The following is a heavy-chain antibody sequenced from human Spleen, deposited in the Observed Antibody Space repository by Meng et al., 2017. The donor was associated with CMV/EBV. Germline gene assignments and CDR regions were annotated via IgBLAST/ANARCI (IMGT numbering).Heavy chain of an antibody. D-gene: IGHD3-3*01. CDR1: GVG. J-gene: IGHJ5*02. Sequence: GVGVGWIRQPPGKALEWLALIYWNDDKRYSPSMKSKLTITKDTSKNQVVLTMTNMDPVDTATYYCALERRDVLRFLEWAAYNWFDPWGQGTLVTVSS. CDR2: IYWNDDK. CDR3: ALERRDVLRFLEWAAYNWFDP. V-gene: IGHV2-5*01.